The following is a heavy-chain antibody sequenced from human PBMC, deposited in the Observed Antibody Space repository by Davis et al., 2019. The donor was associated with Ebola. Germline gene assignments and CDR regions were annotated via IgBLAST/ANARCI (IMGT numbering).Heavy chain of an antibody. D-gene: IGHD2-8*01. CDR1: GGSTSSSSYY. Sequence: SETLSLTFTLSGGSTSSSSYYWGWIRQPPGKGLEWIGSIYYSGSTYYNPSLKSRVTISADTSKNQFSLKLSSVTAADTAVYYCAKGFCPNGVCYSFFPWGQGTLVTVSS. CDR2: IYYSGST. V-gene: IGHV4-39*01. CDR3: AKGFCPNGVCYSFFP. J-gene: IGHJ5*02.